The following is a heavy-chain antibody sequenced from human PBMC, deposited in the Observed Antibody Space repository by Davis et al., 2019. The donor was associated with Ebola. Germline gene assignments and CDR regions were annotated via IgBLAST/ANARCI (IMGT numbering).Heavy chain of an antibody. D-gene: IGHD3-22*01. J-gene: IGHJ4*02. CDR3: ARRYYDTSGYPFDY. CDR1: GFSFADYA. CDR2: IVWNSGVR. Sequence: PGGSLRLSCSASGFSFADYAMHWVRQAPGKGLEWVSSIVWNSGVRGYADSVRGRFTISRDNAQNSLYLQMNSLRAEDTAVYYCARRYYDTSGYPFDYWGQGTLVTVSS. V-gene: IGHV3-9*01.